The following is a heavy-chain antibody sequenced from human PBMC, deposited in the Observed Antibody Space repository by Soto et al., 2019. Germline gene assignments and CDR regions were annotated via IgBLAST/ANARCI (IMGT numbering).Heavy chain of an antibody. V-gene: IGHV3-7*03. D-gene: IGHD3-3*01. CDR3: ARDHYDFWSGYYDAFDI. Sequence: GGSLRLSCAASGFTFSSYWMSWVRQAPGKGLEWVANIKQDGSEKYYVDSVKGRFTISRDNAKNSLYLQMNSLRAEDTAVYYCARDHYDFWSGYYDAFDIWGQGTMVTVSS. J-gene: IGHJ3*02. CDR1: GFTFSSYW. CDR2: IKQDGSEK.